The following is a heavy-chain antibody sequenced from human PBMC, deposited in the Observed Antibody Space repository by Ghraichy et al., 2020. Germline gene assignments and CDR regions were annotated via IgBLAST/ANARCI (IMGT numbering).Heavy chain of an antibody. CDR3: AREDSAERYSYNY. Sequence: ASVKVSCKASGYTFTGYYMHWVRQAPGQGLEWMGWMNPNSGDTNYAQKFQGRVTMTRDTFTSTAYMELSRLTSDDTAVYYCAREDSAERYSYNYWGQGTLVTVSS. J-gene: IGHJ4*02. V-gene: IGHV1-2*02. CDR1: GYTFTGYY. CDR2: MNPNSGDT. D-gene: IGHD5-18*01.